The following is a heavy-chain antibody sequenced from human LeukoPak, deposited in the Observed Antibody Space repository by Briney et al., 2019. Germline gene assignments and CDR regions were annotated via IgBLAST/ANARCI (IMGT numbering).Heavy chain of an antibody. D-gene: IGHD6-19*01. CDR3: TRDLSSGWILDAFDI. CDR2: IRSKAYGGTT. CDR1: GFTFGDYA. Sequence: GGSLRLSCTASGFTFGDYAMSWFRQAPGKGLEWVGFIRSKAYGGTTEYAASVKGRFTISRDDSKSIAYLQMNSLKTEDTAVYYCTRDLSSGWILDAFDIWGQGTMVTVSS. V-gene: IGHV3-49*03. J-gene: IGHJ3*02.